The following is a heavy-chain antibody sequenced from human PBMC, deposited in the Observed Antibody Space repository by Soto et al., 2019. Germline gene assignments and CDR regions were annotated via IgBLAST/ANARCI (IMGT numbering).Heavy chain of an antibody. CDR3: AKDAIVVLPAAITSLYHFDY. CDR1: GFTFSNYA. Sequence: EVQLLESGGGLVQPGGSLRLSCAASGFTFSNYAMSWVRQAPGKGLEWVSAISGSGGSTYYADSVKGRFSISRDNSKKTLYLQMNSLRAEDTAVYYCAKDAIVVLPAAITSLYHFDYWGQGTLVTVSS. CDR2: ISGSGGST. V-gene: IGHV3-23*01. J-gene: IGHJ4*02. D-gene: IGHD2-2*02.